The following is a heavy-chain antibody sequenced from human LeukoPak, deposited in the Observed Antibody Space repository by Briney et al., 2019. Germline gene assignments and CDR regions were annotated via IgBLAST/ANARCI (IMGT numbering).Heavy chain of an antibody. D-gene: IGHD1-1*01. CDR3: ARVGDWNDLVY. CDR2: ILYSGTTT. V-gene: IGHV4-59*01. J-gene: IGHJ4*02. CDR1: GGSISPYY. Sequence: SETLSLTCTVSGGSISPYYWSWIRQTPGKGLEWIGYILYSGTTTNYNPPLKSRINISVDTSKNQFSLKLSSVTAADTAVYYCARVGDWNDLVYWGQGTLVTVSS.